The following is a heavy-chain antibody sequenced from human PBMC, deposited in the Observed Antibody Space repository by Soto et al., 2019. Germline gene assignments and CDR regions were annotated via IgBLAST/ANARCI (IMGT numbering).Heavy chain of an antibody. CDR1: GFMFSAYT. Sequence: PGGSLRLSCAASGFMFSAYTTNWVRQAPGKGLEWLSSISDDSSYIDYADSLRGRFTVSRDNARNSLYLQIDSLGVKDTAVYYCATPYYFNHWGPGTLVTVSS. CDR3: ATPYYFNH. CDR2: ISDDSSYI. V-gene: IGHV3-21*06. J-gene: IGHJ1*01. D-gene: IGHD3-16*01.